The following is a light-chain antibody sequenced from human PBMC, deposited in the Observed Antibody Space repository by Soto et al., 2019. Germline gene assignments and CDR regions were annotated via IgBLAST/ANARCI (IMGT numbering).Light chain of an antibody. CDR1: SSDIGGYNY. Sequence: QSVLTQPASVSGSPGQSITISCTGTSSDIGGYNYVSWYQQHPGEAPKLLIYEVTDRPSGVSNRFSGSRSGNTASLTISGLQTEDEADYYCSSYTSSTTVVFGGGTKLTVL. V-gene: IGLV2-14*01. J-gene: IGLJ2*01. CDR2: EVT. CDR3: SSYTSSTTVV.